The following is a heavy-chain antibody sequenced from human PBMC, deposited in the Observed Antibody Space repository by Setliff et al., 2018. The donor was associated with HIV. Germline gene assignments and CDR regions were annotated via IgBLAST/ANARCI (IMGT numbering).Heavy chain of an antibody. Sequence: PGGSLRLSCAASGFTFSSYWMYWVRQAPGKGLVWVSRINSDGSSTSYADSVKGRFTISRDNAKNTLYLQMSGLRAEDTAVYYCARELGEYCSGGTCYHHYYFDYWGPGTLVTVSS. D-gene: IGHD2-15*01. J-gene: IGHJ4*02. V-gene: IGHV3-74*01. CDR2: INSDGSST. CDR3: ARELGEYCSGGTCYHHYYFDY. CDR1: GFTFSSYW.